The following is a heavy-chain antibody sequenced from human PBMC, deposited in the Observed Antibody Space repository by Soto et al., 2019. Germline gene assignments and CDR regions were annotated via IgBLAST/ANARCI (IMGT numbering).Heavy chain of an antibody. CDR2: IIPIFGTA. Sequence: QVQLVQSGAEVKKPGSSVKVSCKASGGTFSSYAISWVRQAPGQGLEWMGGIIPIFGTANYAQKFQGRVTITXXEXTXXAYMELSSLRSEDTAVYYCASHYALLWFGGCGMDVWGQGTTVTVSS. V-gene: IGHV1-69*05. D-gene: IGHD3-10*01. J-gene: IGHJ6*02. CDR3: ASHYALLWFGGCGMDV. CDR1: GGTFSSYA.